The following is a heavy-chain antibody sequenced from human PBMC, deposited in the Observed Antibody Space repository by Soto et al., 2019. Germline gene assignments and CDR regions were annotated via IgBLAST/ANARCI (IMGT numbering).Heavy chain of an antibody. Sequence: SETLSLTCTVSGVSISGTSYYWGWIRQTPAKGLEWIGTIYYSGETFYNPSLKSRVTISIDASKNHFSLNLTSVTAADTAIYYCARHGSFWGQGALVTVSS. V-gene: IGHV4-39*01. CDR2: IYYSGET. J-gene: IGHJ1*01. CDR1: GVSISGTSYY. D-gene: IGHD3-16*02. CDR3: ARHGSF.